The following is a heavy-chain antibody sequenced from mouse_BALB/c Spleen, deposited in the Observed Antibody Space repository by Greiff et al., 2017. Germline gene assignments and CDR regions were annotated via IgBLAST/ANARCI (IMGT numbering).Heavy chain of an antibody. D-gene: IGHD1-2*01. Sequence: EVKLVESGGGLVKPGGSLKLSCAASGFTFSSYAMSWVRQTPEKRLEWVASISSGGSTYYPDSVKGRFTISRDNARNILYLQMSSLRSEDTAMYYCARDSTTAPYYYAMDYWGQGTSVTVSS. CDR1: GFTFSSYA. CDR3: ARDSTTAPYYYAMDY. V-gene: IGHV5-6-5*01. CDR2: ISSGGST. J-gene: IGHJ4*01.